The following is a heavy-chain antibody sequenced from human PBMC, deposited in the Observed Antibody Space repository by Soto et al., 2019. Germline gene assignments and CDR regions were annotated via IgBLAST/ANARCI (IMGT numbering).Heavy chain of an antibody. CDR3: ARDPGLRYFDY. Sequence: ASVKVSCKASGYTFTGYYMHWVRQAPGKGLERKGWINPNSGGTNYAQKFQGWVTMTRDTSISTAYMELSRLRSVDTSVYYCARDPGLRYFDYWGQGTLVTVSS. CDR2: INPNSGGT. D-gene: IGHD3-9*01. V-gene: IGHV1-2*04. CDR1: GYTFTGYY. J-gene: IGHJ4*02.